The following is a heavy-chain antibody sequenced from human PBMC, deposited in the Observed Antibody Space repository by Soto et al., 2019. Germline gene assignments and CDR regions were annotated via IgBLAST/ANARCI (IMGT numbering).Heavy chain of an antibody. Sequence: EVQLVESGGGLVQPGGSLRLSCAASGFTFSSYWMTWVRQAPGKGLEWVANIKEDGSEKYYVDSVKGRFTISRDNAKNSLYLQMNKLRAEDTAVYYCARDSLAVAGGNYFDYWGQGTLVTVSS. CDR2: IKEDGSEK. J-gene: IGHJ4*02. CDR1: GFTFSSYW. CDR3: ARDSLAVAGGNYFDY. D-gene: IGHD6-19*01. V-gene: IGHV3-7*01.